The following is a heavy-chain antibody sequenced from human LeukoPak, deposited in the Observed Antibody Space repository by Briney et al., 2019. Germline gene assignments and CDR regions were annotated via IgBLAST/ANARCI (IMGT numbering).Heavy chain of an antibody. J-gene: IGHJ6*03. CDR3: AREPNRYDILTGYSPYGGYMDV. V-gene: IGHV4-38-2*02. D-gene: IGHD3-9*01. Sequence: SETLSLTCAVSDYSISSGYYWGRIRQPPGKGLEWIGSIYQSGSTYYNPSLKSRVTISVDTSKNQFSLKLSSVTAADTAVYYCAREPNRYDILTGYSPYGGYMDVWGKGTTVTVSS. CDR1: DYSISSGYY. CDR2: IYQSGST.